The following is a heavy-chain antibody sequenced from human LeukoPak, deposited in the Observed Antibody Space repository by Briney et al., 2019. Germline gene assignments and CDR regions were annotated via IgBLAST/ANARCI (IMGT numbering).Heavy chain of an antibody. CDR3: ARVYDSSGYEYWFDP. J-gene: IGHJ5*02. Sequence: GRSLRLSCAASGFTFSSYAMHWVRQAPGKGLEWVAVIWYDGSNEYYADSVKGQFTISRDNSKNTLYLQMNSLRAEDTAVYYCARVYDSSGYEYWFDPWGQGTLVTVSS. D-gene: IGHD3-22*01. V-gene: IGHV3-33*08. CDR1: GFTFSSYA. CDR2: IWYDGSNE.